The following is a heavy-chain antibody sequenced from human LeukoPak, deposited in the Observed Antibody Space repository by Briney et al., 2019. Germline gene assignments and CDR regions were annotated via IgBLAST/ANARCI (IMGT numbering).Heavy chain of an antibody. CDR1: GFTFSSQS. V-gene: IGHV3-21*04. J-gene: IGHJ4*02. CDR2: ISGNSIYI. CDR3: AKVRLAAAADPFDY. D-gene: IGHD6-13*01. Sequence: TGGSLRLSCAVSGFTFSSQSMNWVRQAPGKGLEWVSSISGNSIYIYYADSVKDRFTISRDNAKNSLYLQMNSLRAEDTAVYYCAKVRLAAAADPFDYWGQGTLVTVSS.